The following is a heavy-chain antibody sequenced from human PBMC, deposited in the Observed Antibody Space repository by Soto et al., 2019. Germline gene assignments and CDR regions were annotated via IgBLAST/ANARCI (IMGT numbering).Heavy chain of an antibody. CDR2: INPNSGGT. V-gene: IGHV1-2*02. CDR3: ARAQSRVDYYYYGMDV. Sequence: ASVKVSCKASGYTFTGYYMHWVRQAPGQGLEWMGWINPNSGGTNYAQKFQGRVTMTRDTSISTAYMELSRLRSDDTAVYYCARAQSRVDYYYYGMDVWGQGTTVTVSS. CDR1: GYTFTGYY. J-gene: IGHJ6*02.